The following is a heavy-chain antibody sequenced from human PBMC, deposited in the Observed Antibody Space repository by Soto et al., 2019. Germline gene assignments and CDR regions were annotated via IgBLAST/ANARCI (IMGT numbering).Heavy chain of an antibody. CDR1: GFTFSSYS. Sequence: EVQLVESGGGLVKPGGSLRLSCAASGFTFSSYSMNWVRQAPGKGLEWVSSISSSSSYIYYADSVKGRFTISRDNATNSLQRLMKSRGAEDTAEDYYSRGRIRYDYWGQGTLVTVFS. J-gene: IGHJ4*02. CDR3: SRGRIRYDY. V-gene: IGHV3-21*01. CDR2: ISSSSSYI.